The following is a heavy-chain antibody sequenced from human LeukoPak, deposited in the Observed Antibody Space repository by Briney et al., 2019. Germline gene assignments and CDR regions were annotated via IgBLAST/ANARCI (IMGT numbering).Heavy chain of an antibody. D-gene: IGHD6-13*01. J-gene: IGHJ5*02. CDR3: ARGSSGYSTT. CDR1: GFTFSGSA. Sequence: GGSLRLSCAASGFTFSGSAMSWVRQAPGKGLEWVSLISFSGGSTYYADSVKGRFTISRDNSKDTLYLQMNSLRAEDTAVYYCARGSSGYSTTWGQGTLVTVSS. CDR2: ISFSGGST. V-gene: IGHV3-23*01.